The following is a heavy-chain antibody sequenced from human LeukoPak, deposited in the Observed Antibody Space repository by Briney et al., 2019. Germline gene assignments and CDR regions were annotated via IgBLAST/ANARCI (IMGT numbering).Heavy chain of an antibody. V-gene: IGHV5-51*01. CDR1: GYSFTTHW. Sequence: GESLKISCKGSGYSFTTHWIAGVRQMPGKGLELMGIIFPGDAETTYSPYFQGQVTISADKSISTASLQWSSLKASDSAMYYCARTWPERFYYYMDVWGKGTTVTVSS. J-gene: IGHJ6*03. CDR3: ARTWPERFYYYMDV. CDR2: IFPGDAET.